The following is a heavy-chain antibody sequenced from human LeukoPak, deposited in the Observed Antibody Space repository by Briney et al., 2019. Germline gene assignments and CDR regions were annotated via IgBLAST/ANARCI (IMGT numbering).Heavy chain of an antibody. J-gene: IGHJ5*02. CDR1: GCSISSGGYY. CDR3: ARVVVVDGNKWFDP. V-gene: IGHV4-31*03. CDR2: IYYSGST. D-gene: IGHD2-15*01. Sequence: SQTLSLTCTVSGCSISSGGYYWSWIRQHPGKGLGWIGYIYYSGSTYYNPSLKSRVTISVDTSKNQFSLKVSSVTAADTAVYYCARVVVVDGNKWFDPWGQGTLVTVSS.